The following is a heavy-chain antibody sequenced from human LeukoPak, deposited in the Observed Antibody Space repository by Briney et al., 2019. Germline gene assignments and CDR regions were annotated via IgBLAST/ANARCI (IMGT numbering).Heavy chain of an antibody. V-gene: IGHV1-18*04. Sequence: ASVKVSCKASGYTFTGDYMHWVRQAPGQGLEWMGWISAYNGNTNYAQKLQGRVTMTTDTSTSTAYMELRSLRSDDTAVYYCARDKWIQLWQGSFFDYWGQGTLVTVSS. CDR1: GYTFTGDY. D-gene: IGHD5-18*01. CDR3: ARDKWIQLWQGSFFDY. CDR2: ISAYNGNT. J-gene: IGHJ4*02.